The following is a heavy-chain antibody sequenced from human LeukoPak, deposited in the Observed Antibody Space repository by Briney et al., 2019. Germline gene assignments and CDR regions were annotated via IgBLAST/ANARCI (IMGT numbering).Heavy chain of an antibody. Sequence: GRSLRLSCAASGFTFGDYAMHWVRQAPGKGLEWVSGISWNSGSIGYADSVKGRFTISRDNAKNSLYLQMNSLRAEDTALYYCAKDIGGGYCSSTSCYGLDYWGQGTLVTVSS. CDR1: GFTFGDYA. V-gene: IGHV3-9*01. D-gene: IGHD2-2*01. J-gene: IGHJ4*02. CDR3: AKDIGGGYCSSTSCYGLDY. CDR2: ISWNSGSI.